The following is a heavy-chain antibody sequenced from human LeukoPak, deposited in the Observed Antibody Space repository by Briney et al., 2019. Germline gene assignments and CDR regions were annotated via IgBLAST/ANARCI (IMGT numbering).Heavy chain of an antibody. V-gene: IGHV1-69*13. CDR1: GGTFSSYA. J-gene: IGHJ4*02. CDR3: ARAPNYYDSSGYTTLFDY. CDR2: IIPIFGTA. D-gene: IGHD3-22*01. Sequence: ASVKVSCKAPGGTFSSYAISWVRQAPGQGLEWMGGIIPIFGTANYAQKFQGRVTITADESTSTAYMELSSPRSEDTAVYYCARAPNYYDSSGYTTLFDYWGQGTLVTVSS.